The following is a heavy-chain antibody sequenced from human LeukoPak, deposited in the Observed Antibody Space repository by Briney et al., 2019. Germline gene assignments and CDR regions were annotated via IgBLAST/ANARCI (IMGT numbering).Heavy chain of an antibody. J-gene: IGHJ4*02. D-gene: IGHD1-26*01. V-gene: IGHV3-48*03. Sequence: GGSLRLSCAASGFTFSSYEMNWVRQAPGKGLEWLSYISSSGSSIYYADSVKGRFTISRDNSKNTLYLQMNSLRAEDTAVYYCAKGGSYLGFSRGQGTLVTVSS. CDR2: ISSSGSSI. CDR1: GFTFSSYE. CDR3: AKGGSYLGFS.